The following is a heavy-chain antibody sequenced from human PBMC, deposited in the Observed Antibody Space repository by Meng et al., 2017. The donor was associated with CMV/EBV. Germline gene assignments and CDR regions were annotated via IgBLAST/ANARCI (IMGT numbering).Heavy chain of an antibody. Sequence: SETLSLTCAVYGGSFSGYYWSWIRQPPGKGLEWIGEINHSGSTNYNPSLKSRVTVSVDTSKNQFSLKLSSVTAADTAVYYCAREGIAAAVDYWGQGTLVTVSS. CDR2: INHSGST. V-gene: IGHV4-34*01. D-gene: IGHD6-13*01. CDR3: AREGIAAAVDY. J-gene: IGHJ4*02. CDR1: GGSFSGYY.